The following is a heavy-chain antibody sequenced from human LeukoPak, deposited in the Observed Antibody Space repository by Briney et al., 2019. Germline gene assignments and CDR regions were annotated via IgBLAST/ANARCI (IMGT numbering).Heavy chain of an antibody. CDR3: ARGRSSRLGYCSSTSCRRGDGAVVDY. J-gene: IGHJ4*02. Sequence: PSETLSLTCTVSGGSISSYYWSWIRQPPGKGLEWIGYIFYTGSTNYNPSLKSRVTISVLTSKNQFSLKLSSVTAADTAVYYCARGRSSRLGYCSSTSCRRGDGAVVDYWGQGTLVTVSS. D-gene: IGHD2-2*01. V-gene: IGHV4-59*12. CDR2: IFYTGST. CDR1: GGSISSYY.